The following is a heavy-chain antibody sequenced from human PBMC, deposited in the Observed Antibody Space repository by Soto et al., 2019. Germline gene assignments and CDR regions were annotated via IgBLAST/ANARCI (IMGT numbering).Heavy chain of an antibody. V-gene: IGHV1-18*01. CDR3: ASFSIAATDPYGMDV. CDR2: ISAYNGNT. J-gene: IGHJ6*02. Sequence: QVQLVQSGAEVKKPGASVKVSCKASGYTFTSYGISWVQQAPGQGLEGMGWISAYNGNTNYAQKLQGRVTMPTDTSTSTAYMELRSLRSDDTAVYYCASFSIAATDPYGMDVWGQGTTVTVSS. CDR1: GYTFTSYG. D-gene: IGHD6-13*01.